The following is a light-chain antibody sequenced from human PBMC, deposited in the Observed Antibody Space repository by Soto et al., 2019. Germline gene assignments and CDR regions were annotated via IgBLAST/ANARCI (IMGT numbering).Light chain of an antibody. Sequence: EIVMTQSPGTLSVSPGEGVTLSCRPSESISSNLAWYQQKPGQAPRLLFYGASTRATGIPARFSGSGSGTELTLTISSLQSEDFAVYSCQQYSNWPRTFGLGTKV. J-gene: IGKJ1*01. V-gene: IGKV3-15*01. CDR1: ESISSN. CDR3: QQYSNWPRT. CDR2: GAS.